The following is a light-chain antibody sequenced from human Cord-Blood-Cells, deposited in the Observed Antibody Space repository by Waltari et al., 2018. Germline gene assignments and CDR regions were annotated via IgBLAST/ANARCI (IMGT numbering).Light chain of an antibody. J-gene: IGLJ2*01. CDR3: CSYAGSSTFVV. V-gene: IGLV2-23*02. CDR2: EVS. Sequence: SALTQPASVSGSPGQSITISCAGTSSDVGSYNLVSWYQQHPGQAPKLMIYEVSKRPSGVSNRFSGSKSGNTASLTISGLQTEDEADYYCCSYAGSSTFVVFGGGTKLTVL. CDR1: SSDVGSYNL.